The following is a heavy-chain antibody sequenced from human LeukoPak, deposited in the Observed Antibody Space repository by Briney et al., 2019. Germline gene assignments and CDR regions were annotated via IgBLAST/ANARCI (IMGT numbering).Heavy chain of an antibody. CDR2: ISSSDSIM. J-gene: IGHJ4*02. CDR3: ARVRRSGSYYTSPEFDY. Sequence: PGGSLRLSCAASGFTFSSYEINWVRQAPGKGLEWVSYISSSDSIMYYADSVKGRFTISRDNAKNSVYLQMNSLRAEDTAVYYCARVRRSGSYYTSPEFDYWGQGTLVTVSS. D-gene: IGHD1-26*01. CDR1: GFTFSSYE. V-gene: IGHV3-48*03.